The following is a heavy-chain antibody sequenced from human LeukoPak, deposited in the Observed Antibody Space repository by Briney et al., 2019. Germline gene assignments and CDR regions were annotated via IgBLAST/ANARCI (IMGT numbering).Heavy chain of an antibody. D-gene: IGHD2-15*01. CDR3: ARATVVAAPYFDY. V-gene: IGHV4-59*13. CDR2: IYYSGST. CDR1: GGSISSYY. J-gene: IGHJ4*02. Sequence: PSDTLPLPCTVSGGSISSYYWSWIRQPPGRGLEGIGYIYYSGSTIYNPSLKTRLTISVDTYKNELSLKLSSVTAADTAVYYCARATVVAAPYFDYWGQGTLVTVSS.